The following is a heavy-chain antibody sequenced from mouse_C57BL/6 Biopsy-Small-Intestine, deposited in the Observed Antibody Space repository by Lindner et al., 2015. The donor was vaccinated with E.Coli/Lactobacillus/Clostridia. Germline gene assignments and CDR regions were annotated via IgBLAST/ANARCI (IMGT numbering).Heavy chain of an antibody. V-gene: IGHV1-42*01. CDR3: ARGGGWLLYYAMDY. CDR1: GYSFTGYY. D-gene: IGHD2-3*01. CDR2: INPSTGGT. J-gene: IGHJ4*01. Sequence: VQLQESGPELVKPGASVKISCKASGYSFTGYYMNWVKQSPEKSLEWIGEINPSTGGTTYNQKFKAKATLTVDKSSSTAYMQLKSLTSEDSAVYYCARGGGWLLYYAMDYWGQGTSVTVSS.